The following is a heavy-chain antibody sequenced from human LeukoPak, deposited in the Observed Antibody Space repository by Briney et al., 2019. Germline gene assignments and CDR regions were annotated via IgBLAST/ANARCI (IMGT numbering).Heavy chain of an antibody. D-gene: IGHD6-6*01. CDR2: ISYDGSNK. Sequence: PGGSLRLSCAASGFSFSSYGMHWVRQAPGKGLEWVAVISYDGSNKYYADSVQGRFTISRDNSKNTLYLQMNSLRAEDTAVYYCAKALFSTSPPFDYWGQGTLVTVSS. V-gene: IGHV3-30*18. CDR3: AKALFSTSPPFDY. J-gene: IGHJ4*02. CDR1: GFSFSSYG.